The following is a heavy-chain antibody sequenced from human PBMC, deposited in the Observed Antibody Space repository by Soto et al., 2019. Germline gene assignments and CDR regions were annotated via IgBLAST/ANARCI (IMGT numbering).Heavy chain of an antibody. CDR1: GFTFSSYA. V-gene: IGHV3-30*04. CDR2: ISYDGSNK. D-gene: IGHD1-26*01. J-gene: IGHJ3*02. Sequence: GGSLRLSCAASGFTFSSYAMHWVRQAPGKGLEWVAVISYDGSNKYYADSVKGRFTISRDNSKNTLYLQMNSLRAEDTAVYYGARDRYSGSYYAFDIWGQWTMVTV. CDR3: ARDRYSGSYYAFDI.